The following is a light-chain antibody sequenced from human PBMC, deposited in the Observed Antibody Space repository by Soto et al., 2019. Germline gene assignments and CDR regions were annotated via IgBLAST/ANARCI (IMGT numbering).Light chain of an antibody. J-gene: IGKJ3*01. Sequence: DIQMTQSPSSLSASVGDRVTITCRARQGISNYIAWYQQKPGKAPKLLIYASSTLQSGVPSRFSGSGFGTDLNLSINSLQPEDDPTYSCQMNSTVPLFGTVTKVDI. V-gene: IGKV1-27*01. CDR1: QGISNY. CDR2: ASS. CDR3: QMNSTVPL.